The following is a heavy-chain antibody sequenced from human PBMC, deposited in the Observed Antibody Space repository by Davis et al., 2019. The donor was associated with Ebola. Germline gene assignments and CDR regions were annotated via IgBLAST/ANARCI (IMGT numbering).Heavy chain of an antibody. V-gene: IGHV4-61*01. J-gene: IGHJ5*02. CDR1: GGSVSSDNYY. CDR2: IYHSGST. D-gene: IGHD3/OR15-3a*01. CDR3: ARESMAWEDWGFDP. Sequence: SETLSLTCTVSGGSVSSDNYYWSWIRQPPGKGLEWIGEIYHSGSTNYNPSLKSRVTISVDKSKNQFSLKLSSVTAADTAVYYCARESMAWEDWGFDPWGQGTLVTVSS.